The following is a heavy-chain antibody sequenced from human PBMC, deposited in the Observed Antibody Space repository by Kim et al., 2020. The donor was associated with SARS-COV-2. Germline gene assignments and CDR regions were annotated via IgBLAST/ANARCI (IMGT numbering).Heavy chain of an antibody. Sequence: GGSLRLSCVASGFAFSSYWMRWVRQAPGKGLQWVANVKPDESEKHYVDSVKGRFTISRDNAKNALYLQMDTLRAEDTAVYYCARAVVYGHGDIDLWGQGTMVTVS. CDR3: ARAVVYGHGDIDL. D-gene: IGHD3-10*01. CDR1: GFAFSSYW. J-gene: IGHJ5*02. CDR2: VKPDESEK. V-gene: IGHV3-7*03.